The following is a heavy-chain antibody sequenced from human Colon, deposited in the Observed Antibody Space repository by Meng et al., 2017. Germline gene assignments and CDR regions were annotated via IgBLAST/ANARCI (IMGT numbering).Heavy chain of an antibody. CDR1: GGSVSSASYY. J-gene: IGHJ4*02. V-gene: IGHV4-61*01. D-gene: IGHD3-10*01. Sequence: QMQESGPGLVRPSETLSLPCNVSGGSVSSASYYWSWIRQPPGKGLEWIGLIHYSGSRNYNPSLKSRVTMSVDTSKNQVSLRLTSVTAADTAVYYCARFYGSGTFEVHDYWGQGTLVTVSS. CDR2: IHYSGSR. CDR3: ARFYGSGTFEVHDY.